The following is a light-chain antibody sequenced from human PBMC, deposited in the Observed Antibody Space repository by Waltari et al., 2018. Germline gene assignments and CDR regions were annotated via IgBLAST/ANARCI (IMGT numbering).Light chain of an antibody. V-gene: IGKV1-5*03. CDR1: QSIRNW. J-gene: IGKJ4*01. Sequence: CRANQSIRNWLAWYQQKPGKAPKLLIYKASTLESGVPSRFSGSGSGTEFTLTISSLQPDDFATYYCQQYNSYSLLTFGGGTKVEIK. CDR3: QQYNSYSLLT. CDR2: KAS.